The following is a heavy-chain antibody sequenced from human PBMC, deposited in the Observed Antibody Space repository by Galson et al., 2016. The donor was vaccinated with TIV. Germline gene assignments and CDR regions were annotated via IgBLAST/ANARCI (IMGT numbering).Heavy chain of an antibody. CDR1: GYTLTELS. Sequence: SVKVSCKVSGYTLTELSMHWVRQAPGKGLEWMGGFDPEDGKTMYAEEFQDRVTMTEDTSTHTAYMELSSLRSEDTAIYYCASQGLAPLRGEVYYFYTMDVWGQGTTVTVSS. J-gene: IGHJ6*02. V-gene: IGHV1-24*01. CDR2: FDPEDGKT. CDR3: ASQGLAPLRGEVYYFYTMDV. D-gene: IGHD3-10*01.